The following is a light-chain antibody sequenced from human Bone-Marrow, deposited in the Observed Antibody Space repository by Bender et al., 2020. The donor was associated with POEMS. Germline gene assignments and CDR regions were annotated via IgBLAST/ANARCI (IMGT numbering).Light chain of an antibody. Sequence: SYVLTHPPSVSVSPGQTARIACGGNDIGSKCVYLYQQQPGQAPVMVVYDDSFRPSGVPERFSGSNAGNTASLTISGLQAEDEADYYCQSYDTSLSGSVFGGGTKLSVL. CDR1: DIGSKC. CDR3: QSYDTSLSGSV. V-gene: IGLV3-21*02. CDR2: DDS. J-gene: IGLJ3*02.